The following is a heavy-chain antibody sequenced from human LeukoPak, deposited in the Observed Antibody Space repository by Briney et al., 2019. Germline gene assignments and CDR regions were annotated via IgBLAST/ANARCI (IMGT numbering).Heavy chain of an antibody. V-gene: IGHV3-48*03. CDR3: ARSGPRAAVDY. CDR1: GFIFSSYE. Sequence: GGSLRLSCAASGFIFSSYEMNWVRQAPGKGLEWVSYISTSGNTIYYADSVKGRFTISRDNAKNSLYLQMNSLRAEDTAVYYCARSGPRAAVDYWGQGTLVTVSS. D-gene: IGHD6-25*01. J-gene: IGHJ4*02. CDR2: ISTSGNTI.